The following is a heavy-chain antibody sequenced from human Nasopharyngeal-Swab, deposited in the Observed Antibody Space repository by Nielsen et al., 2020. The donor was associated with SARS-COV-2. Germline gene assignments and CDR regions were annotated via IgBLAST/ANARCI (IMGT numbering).Heavy chain of an antibody. CDR2: IRSKANSYAT. J-gene: IGHJ6*02. Sequence: GSLRLSCAASGFTFSGSAMHWVRQASGKGLEWVGRIRSKANSYATAYAASVKGRFTISRDDSKNTAYLQMNSLKTEDTAVYYCTRGPHYYYYGMDVWGQGTTVTVSS. V-gene: IGHV3-73*01. CDR1: GFTFSGSA. CDR3: TRGPHYYYYGMDV.